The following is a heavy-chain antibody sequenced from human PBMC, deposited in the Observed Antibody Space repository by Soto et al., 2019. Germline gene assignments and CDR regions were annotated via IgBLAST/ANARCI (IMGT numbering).Heavy chain of an antibody. CDR1: GFTFSSYE. V-gene: IGHV3-48*03. Sequence: GGSLRLSCAGSGFTFSSYEMNWVRQAPGKGLEWVSYTSTTADSIHYADSVRCRFTISRDNAKNSLYLQMNSLRAEDTAIYYCARNSGDYEVYWGQGTLVTVSS. CDR2: TSTTADSI. D-gene: IGHD4-17*01. CDR3: ARNSGDYEVY. J-gene: IGHJ4*02.